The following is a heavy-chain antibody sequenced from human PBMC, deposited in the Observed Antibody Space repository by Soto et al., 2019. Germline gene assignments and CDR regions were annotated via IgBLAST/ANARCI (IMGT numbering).Heavy chain of an antibody. CDR1: SGSISSSNW. D-gene: IGHD5-12*01. CDR3: ARGVSGSDREYYFDY. V-gene: IGHV4-4*02. CDR2: IYHSGST. Sequence: QVQLQESGPGLVKPSGTLSLTCAVSSGSISSSNWWSWVRQPPGKGLEWIGEIYHSGSTNYNPTLKSRVPISVDKSKNQFSLKLSSVTAADTAVYYCARGVSGSDREYYFDYWGQGTLVTVSS. J-gene: IGHJ4*02.